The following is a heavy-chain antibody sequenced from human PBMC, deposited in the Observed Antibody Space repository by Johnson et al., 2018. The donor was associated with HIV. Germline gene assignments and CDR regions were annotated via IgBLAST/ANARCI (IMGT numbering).Heavy chain of an antibody. Sequence: QVQLVESGGGVVQPGRSLRLSCVASGFTFSSYGMHWVRQAPGRGLEWVAVIWYDGTNKYYADSVKGRFNISRDHSKSTLYLQMNRLRGEDTAMYYCARSPGKDYGGNSGGFNVWGQGTMVTVSS. CDR3: ARSPGKDYGGNSGGFNV. CDR2: IWYDGTNK. D-gene: IGHD4-23*01. CDR1: GFTFSSYG. J-gene: IGHJ3*01. V-gene: IGHV3-33*01.